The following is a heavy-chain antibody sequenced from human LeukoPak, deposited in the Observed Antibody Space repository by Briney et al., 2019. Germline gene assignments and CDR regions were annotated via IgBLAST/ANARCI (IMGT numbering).Heavy chain of an antibody. CDR3: AKDSWLLLQGAFDI. V-gene: IGHV3-23*01. J-gene: IGHJ3*02. CDR2: ISGSGGST. D-gene: IGHD3-22*01. CDR1: GFTFSSYA. Sequence: GGFLRLSCAASGFTFSSYAMSWVRQAPGKGLEWVSAISGSGGSTYHADSVKGRFTISRDNSKNTLYLQMNSLRAEDTAVYYCAKDSWLLLQGAFDIWGQGTMVTVSS.